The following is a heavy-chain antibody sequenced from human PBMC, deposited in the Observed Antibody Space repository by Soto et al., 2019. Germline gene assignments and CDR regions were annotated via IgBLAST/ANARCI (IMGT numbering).Heavy chain of an antibody. J-gene: IGHJ6*02. D-gene: IGHD5-18*01. CDR2: IYYSGST. V-gene: IGHV4-59*01. CDR3: ARDSGYIYDYVPYHYYVMDV. CDR1: GGSISSYY. Sequence: TSATLSLTCTVSGGSISSYYWSWVRQPPGKGLEWIGYIYYSGSTNYNPSLKSRVTISVDTSKKQFSLKLRSVTAADTAVYYCARDSGYIYDYVPYHYYVMDVCGQGTTVTGSS.